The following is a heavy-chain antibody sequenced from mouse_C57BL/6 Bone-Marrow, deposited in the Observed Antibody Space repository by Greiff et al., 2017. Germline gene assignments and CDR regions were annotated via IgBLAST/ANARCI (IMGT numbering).Heavy chain of an antibody. CDR1: GFTFSNYG. Sequence: EVQGVESGGGLVQPGGSLKLSCAASGFTFSNYGMAWVRQAPRKGPEWVAFISNLAYSIYYADTVTGRFTISRENAKNTLYLEMRSLRSEDTAMDYCARQNDGYYGWYFDVWGTGTTVTVSS. V-gene: IGHV5-15*01. CDR2: ISNLAYSI. CDR3: ARQNDGYYGWYFDV. D-gene: IGHD2-3*01. J-gene: IGHJ1*03.